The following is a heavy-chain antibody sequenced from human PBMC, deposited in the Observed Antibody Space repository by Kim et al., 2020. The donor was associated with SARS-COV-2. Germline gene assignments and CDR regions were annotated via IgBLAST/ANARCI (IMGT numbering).Heavy chain of an antibody. V-gene: IGHV3-21*01. CDR2: ISSSSSYI. CDR1: GFTFSSYS. J-gene: IGHJ1*01. Sequence: GGSLRLSCAASGFTFSSYSMNWVRQAPGKGLEWVSSISSSSSYIYYADSVKGRFSISRVNAENSLYLQMNSLRAEDTAVYYCARGRVAGFAVDFKHWVRG. CDR3: ARGRVAGFAVDFKH. D-gene: IGHD6-19*01.